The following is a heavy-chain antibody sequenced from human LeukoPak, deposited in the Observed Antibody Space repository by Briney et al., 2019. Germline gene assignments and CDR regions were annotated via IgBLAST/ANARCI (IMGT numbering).Heavy chain of an antibody. CDR3: ARDYTMIAVEPYFDY. J-gene: IGHJ4*02. V-gene: IGHV3-21*01. CDR1: GFTFSSYS. CDR2: ISSSSSYI. Sequence: PGGSLRLSCAASGFTFSSYSMNWVRQAPGKGLEWVSSISSSSSYIYYADSVKGRFTISRDNAKNSLYLQMNSLRAEDTAVYYCARDYTMIAVEPYFDYWGQGTLVTVSS. D-gene: IGHD3-22*01.